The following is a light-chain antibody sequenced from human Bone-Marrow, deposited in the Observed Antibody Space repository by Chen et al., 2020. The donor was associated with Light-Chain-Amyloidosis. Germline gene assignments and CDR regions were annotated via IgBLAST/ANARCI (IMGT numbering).Light chain of an antibody. Sequence: QSALTQPASVSGAPGQSITISGTGTSSDVGSYNLVSWYQQHPGKAPKLMIYEVSKRPSGVSNRFSGSKSGNTASLTISGLQAEDEADYYCCSYAGSSTFYVFGTGTKVTVL. V-gene: IGLV2-23*02. CDR2: EVS. CDR3: CSYAGSSTFYV. J-gene: IGLJ1*01. CDR1: SSDVGSYNL.